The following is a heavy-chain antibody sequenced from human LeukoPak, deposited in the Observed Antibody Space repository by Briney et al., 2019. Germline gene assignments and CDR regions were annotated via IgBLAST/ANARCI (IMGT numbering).Heavy chain of an antibody. J-gene: IGHJ4*02. CDR3: ASPREYQLLYFGY. D-gene: IGHD2-2*01. Sequence: GGSLRLSCAASGFTFSSYSMNWVRQAPGKGLEWVSSISSSSSYIYYADSVKGRFTISRDNAKNSLYLQMNSLRAEDTAAYYCASPREYQLLYFGYWGQGTLVTVSS. V-gene: IGHV3-21*01. CDR1: GFTFSSYS. CDR2: ISSSSSYI.